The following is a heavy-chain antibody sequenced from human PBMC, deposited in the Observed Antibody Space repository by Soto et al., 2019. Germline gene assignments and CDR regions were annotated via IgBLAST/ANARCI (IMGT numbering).Heavy chain of an antibody. CDR1: GGSISNYF. Sequence: QVQLQESGPGLVKSSQTLSLTCTVSGGSISNYFWSWIRQPPGKGLEWIGYIHSSGSTHYNPSLQSRVTISLDTSKNQFSLKLSSVTAADTAVYFCARHVYASGTHFDYRGQGTLVTVSS. J-gene: IGHJ4*02. V-gene: IGHV4-59*08. CDR2: IHSSGST. CDR3: ARHVYASGTHFDY. D-gene: IGHD3-10*01.